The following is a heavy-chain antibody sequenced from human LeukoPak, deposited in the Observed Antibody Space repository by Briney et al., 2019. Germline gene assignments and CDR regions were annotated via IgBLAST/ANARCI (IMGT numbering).Heavy chain of an antibody. J-gene: IGHJ4*02. V-gene: IGHV3-23*01. CDR1: GFTFSSYA. CDR3: AKDRANYYGPVSNFDY. D-gene: IGHD3-10*01. Sequence: PGGSLRLSCAASGFTFSSYAMSWVRQAPGKGLEWVSAISGSGGSTYYADSVKGRFTISRDNSKNTLYLQMNSLRAEDTAVYYCAKDRANYYGPVSNFDYWGQGTLVTVSS. CDR2: ISGSGGST.